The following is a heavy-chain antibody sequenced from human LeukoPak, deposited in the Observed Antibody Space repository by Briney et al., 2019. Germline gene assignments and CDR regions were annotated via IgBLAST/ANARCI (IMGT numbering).Heavy chain of an antibody. V-gene: IGHV4-4*09. CDR3: ARLYSVTIFGVVIISYMDV. D-gene: IGHD3-3*01. Sequence: SETLSLTCTVSGGSISSYYWSWIRQPPGEGLEWIGYIYTSGSTNYNPSLKSRVTISVDTSKNQFSLKLSSVTAADTAVYYCARLYSVTIFGVVIISYMDVWGKGTTVTVSS. J-gene: IGHJ6*03. CDR2: IYTSGST. CDR1: GGSISSYY.